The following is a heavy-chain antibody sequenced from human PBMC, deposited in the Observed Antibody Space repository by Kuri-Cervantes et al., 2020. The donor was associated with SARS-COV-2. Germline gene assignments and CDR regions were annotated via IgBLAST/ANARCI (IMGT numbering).Heavy chain of an antibody. Sequence: ASGKVSCKVSGYTLTELSMHWVRQAPGKGLEWMGGFDPEDGETIYAQKFQGRVTMTEDTSTDTAYMELSSLRSEDTAVYYCATAPPFPSITMVRGVWTRVGWFDPWGQGTLVTVSS. D-gene: IGHD3-10*01. V-gene: IGHV1-24*01. CDR2: FDPEDGET. CDR3: ATAPPFPSITMVRGVWTRVGWFDP. J-gene: IGHJ5*02. CDR1: GYTLTELS.